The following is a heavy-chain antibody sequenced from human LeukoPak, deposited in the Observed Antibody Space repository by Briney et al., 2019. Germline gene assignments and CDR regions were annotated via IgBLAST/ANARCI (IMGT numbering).Heavy chain of an antibody. Sequence: ASVKVSCKASGYIFTNHGISWVRQAPGQGLEWMGWISAYNGNTNYAQKLQGRVTMTTDTSTSTAYMELRSLRSDDTAVYYCARDDYGGNSDYWGQGTLVTVSS. CDR1: GYIFTNHG. J-gene: IGHJ4*02. CDR3: ARDDYGGNSDY. D-gene: IGHD4-23*01. CDR2: ISAYNGNT. V-gene: IGHV1-18*01.